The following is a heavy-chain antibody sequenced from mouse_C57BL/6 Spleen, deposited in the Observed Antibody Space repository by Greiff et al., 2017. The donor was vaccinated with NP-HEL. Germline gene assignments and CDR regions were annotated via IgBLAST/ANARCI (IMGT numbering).Heavy chain of an antibody. CDR1: GFNIKDDY. CDR2: IDPENGDT. Sequence: VQLQQSGAELVRPGASVKLSCTASGFNIKDDYMHWVKQRPEQGLEWIGWIDPENGDTEYASKFQGKATITADTSSNTASLQLSSLTSEDTAVYYCTTAEGYYGSHWYFDVWGTGTTVTVSS. J-gene: IGHJ1*03. CDR3: TTAEGYYGSHWYFDV. D-gene: IGHD1-1*01. V-gene: IGHV14-4*01.